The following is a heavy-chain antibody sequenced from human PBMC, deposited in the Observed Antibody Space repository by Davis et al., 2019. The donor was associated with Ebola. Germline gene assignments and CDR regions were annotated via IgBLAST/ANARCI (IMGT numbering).Heavy chain of an antibody. D-gene: IGHD3-16*01. J-gene: IGHJ4*02. CDR1: GFTFSSYA. Sequence: GESLKISCAASGFTFSSYAMHWVRQAPGKGLEWVAVISYDGSNKYYADSVKGRFTISRDNSKNTLYLQMNGLRAEDTAVYYCAKAYGGTAFDYWGQGTLVTVSS. CDR3: AKAYGGTAFDY. V-gene: IGHV3-30-3*01. CDR2: ISYDGSNK.